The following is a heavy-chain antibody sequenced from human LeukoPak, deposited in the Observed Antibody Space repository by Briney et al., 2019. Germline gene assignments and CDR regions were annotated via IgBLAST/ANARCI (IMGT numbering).Heavy chain of an antibody. D-gene: IGHD6-19*01. V-gene: IGHV3-23*01. J-gene: IGHJ4*02. Sequence: GGSLRLSCAASGFTFSSYAMSWVRQAPGKGLEWVSAISGSGGSTSYAESVKGRFTISRDNSKNTLYLQMNSLRAEDMAVYYCAKEMFGWYFDYWGLGTLVTVSS. CDR1: GFTFSSYA. CDR3: AKEMFGWYFDY. CDR2: ISGSGGST.